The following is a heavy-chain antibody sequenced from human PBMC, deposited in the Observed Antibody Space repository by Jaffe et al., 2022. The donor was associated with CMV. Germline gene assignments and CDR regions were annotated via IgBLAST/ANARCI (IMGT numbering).Heavy chain of an antibody. J-gene: IGHJ6*03. D-gene: IGHD3-22*01. CDR1: GFTFSNAW. CDR3: TTWYYYDSSGYYEDYYYYMDV. V-gene: IGHV3-15*01. CDR2: IKSKTDGGTT. Sequence: EVQLVESGGGLVKPGGSLRLSCAASGFTFSNAWMSWVRQAPGKGLEWVGRIKSKTDGGTTDYAAPVKGRFTISRDDSKNTLYLQMNSLKTEDTAVYYCTTWYYYDSSGYYEDYYYYMDVWGKGTTVTVSS.